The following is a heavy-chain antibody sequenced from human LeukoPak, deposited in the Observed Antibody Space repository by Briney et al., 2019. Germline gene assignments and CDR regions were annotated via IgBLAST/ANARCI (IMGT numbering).Heavy chain of an antibody. V-gene: IGHV1-69*13. Sequence: SVKVSCKASGGTFSSYAISWVRQAPGQGHEWMGGIIPIFGTANYAQKFQGRVTITADESTSTAYMELSSLRSEDTAVYYCAREGATEDGMDVWGQGTTVTVSS. CDR1: GGTFSSYA. J-gene: IGHJ6*02. D-gene: IGHD1-26*01. CDR2: IIPIFGTA. CDR3: AREGATEDGMDV.